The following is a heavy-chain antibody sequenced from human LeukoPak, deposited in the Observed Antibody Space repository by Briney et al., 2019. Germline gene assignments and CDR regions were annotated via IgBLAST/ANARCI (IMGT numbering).Heavy chain of an antibody. J-gene: IGHJ4*02. CDR3: AKGGYYDSSGYDY. CDR1: GFTFNNYA. Sequence: SGGSLRLSCAASGFTFNNYAMSWVRQAPGKGLEWVSAISGSGGSTYYADSVKGRFTISRDNSKNTLYLQMNSLRAEDTAVYYCAKGGYYDSSGYDYWGQGTLVTVSS. V-gene: IGHV3-23*01. D-gene: IGHD3-22*01. CDR2: ISGSGGST.